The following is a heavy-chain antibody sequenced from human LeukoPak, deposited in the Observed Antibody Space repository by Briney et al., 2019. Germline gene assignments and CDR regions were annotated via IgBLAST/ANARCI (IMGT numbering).Heavy chain of an antibody. CDR1: VCTFSSYA. V-gene: IGHV1-69*04. CDR2: IIPILGIA. D-gene: IGHD1-26*01. J-gene: IGHJ4*02. CDR3: ARAGIVGATFFDY. Sequence: SVKVSCKASVCTFSSYAISWVRQAPGQGLEWMGRIIPILGIANYAQKFHGRVTITADKPTSTAYMEPSRLRSEDTGVYYCARAGIVGATFFDYWGQKTLVTVSS.